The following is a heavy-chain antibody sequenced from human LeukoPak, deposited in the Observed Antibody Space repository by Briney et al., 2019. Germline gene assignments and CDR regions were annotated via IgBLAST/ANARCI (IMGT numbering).Heavy chain of an antibody. CDR1: GGSISSYY. J-gene: IGHJ4*02. D-gene: IGHD6-13*01. V-gene: IGHV4-59*08. CDR2: IYYSGST. Sequence: PSETLSLTCTVSGGSISSYYWSWIRQPPGKGLEWIGYIYYSGSTNYNPSLKSRVTISVDTSKNQFSLKLSSVTAADTAVYYCARQIAAAGTLFDYWGQGTLVTVSS. CDR3: ARQIAAAGTLFDY.